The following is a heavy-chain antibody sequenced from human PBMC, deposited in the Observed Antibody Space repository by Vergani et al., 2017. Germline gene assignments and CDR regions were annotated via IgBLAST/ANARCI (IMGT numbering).Heavy chain of an antibody. CDR3: YTDYHDY. D-gene: IGHD2-2*02. CDR1: GFSFRNAW. Sequence: EVQLVESGGGIVKPGGSLRLSCVASGFSFRNAWINWVRQAPGKGLEWIGRIRSKNDGGTADYAAPLKGRFTISRDDSKDSAFLLVNNLKTEDTAVYFCYTDYHDYWGQGTLVTVSS. V-gene: IGHV3-15*01. CDR2: IRSKNDGGTA. J-gene: IGHJ4*02.